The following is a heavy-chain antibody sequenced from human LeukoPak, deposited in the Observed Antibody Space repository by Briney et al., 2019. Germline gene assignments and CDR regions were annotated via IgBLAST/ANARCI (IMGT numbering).Heavy chain of an antibody. CDR1: GFNFRSYE. CDR3: ARGDGTYSHNWFDH. CDR2: ISSSGSAI. V-gene: IGHV3-48*03. J-gene: IGHJ5*02. Sequence: GGSLRLSCAASGFNFRSYEMNWVRQAPGQGLQWVSYISSSGSAISYADSVKGRFTISRDNSKNSLNLQMDTLRAEDTAVYYYARGDGTYSHNWFDHWGQGTLVTVSS. D-gene: IGHD1-26*01.